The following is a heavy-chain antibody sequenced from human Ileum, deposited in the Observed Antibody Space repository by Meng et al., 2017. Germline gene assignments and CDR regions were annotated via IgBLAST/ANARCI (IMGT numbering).Heavy chain of an antibody. J-gene: IGHJ4*02. CDR2: IHYTGST. V-gene: IGHV4-31*03. Sequence: QGQLQEAGPGRGKGAQTLALTCPVSGGSIGSAAYYWTWIRQHPAKGLEWIGYIHYTGSTSYNPSLESRTSTSIDTSNNQFSLKVTSVTAADTAVYYCARGVSAAGLFDNWGPGTLVTVSS. D-gene: IGHD2-2*01. CDR1: GGSIGSAAYY. CDR3: ARGVSAAGLFDN.